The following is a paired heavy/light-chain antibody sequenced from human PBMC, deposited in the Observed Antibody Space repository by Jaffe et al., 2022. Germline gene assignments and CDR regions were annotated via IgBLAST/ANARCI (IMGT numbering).Heavy chain of an antibody. J-gene: IGHJ3*02. Sequence: EVQLVESGGGLVKPGGSLRLSCAASGFTFSNAWMSWVRQAPGKGLEWVGRIKSKTDGGTTDYAAPVKGRFTISRDDSKNTLYLQMNSLKTEDTAVYYCTTDYCSGGSCPHGVDAFDIWGQGTMVTVSS. V-gene: IGHV3-15*01. CDR3: TTDYCSGGSCPHGVDAFDI. D-gene: IGHD2-15*01. CDR1: GFTFSNAW. CDR2: IKSKTDGGTT.
Light chain of an antibody. CDR1: ALPKQY. V-gene: IGLV3-25*03. CDR3: QSADSSGAV. CDR2: KDS. J-gene: IGLJ3*02. Sequence: SYELTQPPSVSVSPGQTARITCSGDALPKQYAYWYQQKPGQAPVLVIYKDSERPSGIPERFSGSSSGTTVTLTISGVQAEDEADYYCQSADSSGAVFGGGTKLTVL.